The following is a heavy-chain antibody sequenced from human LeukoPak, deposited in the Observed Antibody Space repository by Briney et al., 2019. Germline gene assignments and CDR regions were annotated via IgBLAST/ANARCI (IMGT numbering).Heavy chain of an antibody. J-gene: IGHJ4*02. Sequence: SETLSLTCTVSGGSFSSGGYYWSWLRQHPGKGLEWIGYIYYSGSTYYNPSLKSRVTISVDTSKNQFSLKLSSVTAADTAVYYCARAPDYGDYVLLDYWGQGTLVTVSS. V-gene: IGHV4-31*03. CDR2: IYYSGST. D-gene: IGHD4-17*01. CDR3: ARAPDYGDYVLLDY. CDR1: GGSFSSGGYY.